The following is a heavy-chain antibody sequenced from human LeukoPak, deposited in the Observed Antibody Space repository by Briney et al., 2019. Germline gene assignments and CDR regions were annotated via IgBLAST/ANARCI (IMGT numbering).Heavy chain of an antibody. CDR3: AKDIFTMVRGVMEG. D-gene: IGHD3-10*01. CDR1: GFTFSSYG. CDR2: IRYDGSNK. J-gene: IGHJ4*02. Sequence: PGGSLRLSCAASGFTFSSYGMHWVRQAPGKGLEWVAFIRYDGSNKYYADSVKGRFTISRDNAKNSLYLQMNSLRAEDTALYYCAKDIFTMVRGVMEGWGQGTLVTVSS. V-gene: IGHV3-30*02.